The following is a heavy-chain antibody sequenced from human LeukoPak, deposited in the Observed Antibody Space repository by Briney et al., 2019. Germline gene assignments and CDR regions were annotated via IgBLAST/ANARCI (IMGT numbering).Heavy chain of an antibody. D-gene: IGHD6-19*01. CDR1: GYTFTSYD. Sequence: ASVKVSCKASGYTFTSYDINWVRQATGQGLEWMGWMNPNSGNTGYAQKFQGRVTITRNTSISTAYMELSSLRSEDTAVYYCARCTRGPYSSGWYGYYYYYMDVWGKGTTVTVSS. J-gene: IGHJ6*03. CDR2: MNPNSGNT. V-gene: IGHV1-8*03. CDR3: ARCTRGPYSSGWYGYYYYYMDV.